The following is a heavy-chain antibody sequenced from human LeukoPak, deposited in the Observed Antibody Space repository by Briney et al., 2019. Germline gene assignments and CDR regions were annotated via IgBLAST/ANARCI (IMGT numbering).Heavy chain of an antibody. V-gene: IGHV3-64*01. CDR1: GFTFSSYT. CDR2: IISDGGRNRGTT. J-gene: IGHJ4*02. D-gene: IGHD3-9*01. CDR3: ARFDTLTWGTFDY. Sequence: GGSLRLSCAASGFTFSSYTMYWLRQAPGKGLEFVSSIISDGGRNRGTTNYANSVKGRFTIFRDNSKNTLYLQMGSLRADDTAVYFCARFDTLTWGTFDYWGQGNLVAVSS.